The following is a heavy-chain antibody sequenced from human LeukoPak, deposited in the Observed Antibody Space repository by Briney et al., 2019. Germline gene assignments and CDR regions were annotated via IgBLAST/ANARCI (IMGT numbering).Heavy chain of an antibody. CDR3: ARPPLGYCSGGSCYSVDY. CDR2: ISSSSSYI. Sequence: PGGSLRLSCAASGFTFSSYSMNWVRQAPGKGLEWVSSISSSSSYIYYADSVKGRFTISRDNAKNSLYLQMNSLRAEDTAVYYCARPPLGYCSGGSCYSVDYWGQGTLVTVSS. J-gene: IGHJ4*02. V-gene: IGHV3-21*01. D-gene: IGHD2-15*01. CDR1: GFTFSSYS.